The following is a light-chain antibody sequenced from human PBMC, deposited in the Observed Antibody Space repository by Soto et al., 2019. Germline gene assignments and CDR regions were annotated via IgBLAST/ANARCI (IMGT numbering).Light chain of an antibody. V-gene: IGKV3-11*01. CDR3: QHRSDWPPRLT. CDR1: RSVSSY. J-gene: IGKJ4*01. Sequence: EIVLTQSPATLSLSPGERATLSCRASRSVSSYLAWYQQQPAQAPSLLIYDASYRATGIPARFSGSGCWTAFTLTISSLEPEDFAVYYCQHRSDWPPRLTFGGGTKVEIK. CDR2: DAS.